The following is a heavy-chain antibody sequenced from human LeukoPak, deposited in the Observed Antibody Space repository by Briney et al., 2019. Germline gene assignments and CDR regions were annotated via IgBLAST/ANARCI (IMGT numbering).Heavy chain of an antibody. V-gene: IGHV4-59*01. CDR2: IFYSGTT. D-gene: IGHD2-21*01. J-gene: IGHJ3*02. CDR3: ARHVEVVSGYDAFDI. CDR1: GGSISSYY. Sequence: SETLSLTCSVSGGSISSYYGSWIRQPPGMGLEWIGYIFYSGTTNYNPSLKSRVTISVDTSKNQFSLRLTSVTAADTAVYYCARHVEVVSGYDAFDIWGQGTTVTVSS.